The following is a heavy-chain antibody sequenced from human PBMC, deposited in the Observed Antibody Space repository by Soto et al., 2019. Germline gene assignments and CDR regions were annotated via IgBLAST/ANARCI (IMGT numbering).Heavy chain of an antibody. CDR3: ARDRGYSYGYYYYYGMDV. CDR2: INYLGTT. D-gene: IGHD5-12*01. CDR1: GGSVNSGDYF. Sequence: QVQLQESGPGLVKPSQTLSLTCTVSGGSVNSGDYFWTWIRQPPGKGLEWIGYINYLGTTDYNPSLKIRLTISIDTSKNQFSLKLGSVTAADTAVYYCARDRGYSYGYYYYYGMDVWGQGTTVTVSS. J-gene: IGHJ6*02. V-gene: IGHV4-30-4*01.